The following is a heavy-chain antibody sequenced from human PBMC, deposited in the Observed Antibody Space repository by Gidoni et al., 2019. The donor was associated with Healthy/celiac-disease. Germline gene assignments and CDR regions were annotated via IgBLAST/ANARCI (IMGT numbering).Heavy chain of an antibody. CDR3: AKGEGTPARPAEGRTY. CDR1: GFPFSRYA. CDR2: ISGSGGST. V-gene: IGHV3-23*01. J-gene: IGHJ4*02. D-gene: IGHD1-26*01. Sequence: EVQLLESGGGLVQPGGSLRLSCAASGFPFSRYAMGWVRQAPGKGLEWVSAISGSGGSTYYADSVKGRFTISRDNSKNTLYLQMNSLRAEDTAVYYCAKGEGTPARPAEGRTYWGQGTLVTVSS.